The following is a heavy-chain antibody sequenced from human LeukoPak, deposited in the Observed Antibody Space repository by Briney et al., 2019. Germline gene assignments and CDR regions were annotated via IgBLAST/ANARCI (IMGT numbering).Heavy chain of an antibody. CDR3: ARGLVGTTTAFDI. D-gene: IGHD1-26*01. J-gene: IGHJ3*02. CDR2: IYSGGST. CDR1: GFTVSRSY. V-gene: IGHV3-53*05. Sequence: GGSLRLSYAASGFTVSRSYMTWVRQAPGEGLELVSTIYSGGSTYYADSVTGRFTISRDNSKNTLYLQMNSLRDDDTAVYYCARGLVGTTTAFDIWGQGTMVTVSS.